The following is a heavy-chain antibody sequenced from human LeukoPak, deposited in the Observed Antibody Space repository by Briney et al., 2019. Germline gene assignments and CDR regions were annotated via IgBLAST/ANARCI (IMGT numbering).Heavy chain of an antibody. V-gene: IGHV4-61*01. Sequence: SETLSLTCAVSGDSVSSGSYFWRWIRQPPGKGLEWIGYISYTGSTNYNPSLKSRVTISVDTSKNQFSLKLGSVTAADTAVYYCARVGATRDYYFDYWGQGTLVTVSS. D-gene: IGHD1-26*01. J-gene: IGHJ4*02. CDR1: GDSVSSGSYF. CDR3: ARVGATRDYYFDY. CDR2: ISYTGST.